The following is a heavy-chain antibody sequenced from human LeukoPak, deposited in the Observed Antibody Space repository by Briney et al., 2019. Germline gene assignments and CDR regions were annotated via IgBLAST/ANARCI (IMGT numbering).Heavy chain of an antibody. Sequence: TSETLSLTCTVSGYSISSGYYWGWIRQPPGKGLEWMGSIYHSGSTYYNPSLKSRVTISVDTSKNQFSLKLSSVTAADTAVYYCARGFRKRYFDLYYFDYWGQGTLVTVSS. J-gene: IGHJ4*02. CDR1: GYSISSGYY. CDR3: ARGFRKRYFDLYYFDY. CDR2: IYHSGST. D-gene: IGHD3-9*01. V-gene: IGHV4-38-2*02.